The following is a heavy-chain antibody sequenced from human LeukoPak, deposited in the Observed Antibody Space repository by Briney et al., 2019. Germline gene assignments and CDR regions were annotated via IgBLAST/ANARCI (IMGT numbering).Heavy chain of an antibody. Sequence: GGSLRLSCAASGFTFNIYSMNWVRQAPGKGLEWISYLSRDTTAIYYADSVKGRFTISRDNAKNSLYLQMNSLRAEDTAMYYWARSGWYDDFYYIGQGTLVTASP. J-gene: IGHJ4*02. CDR2: LSRDTTAI. CDR1: GFTFNIYS. V-gene: IGHV3-48*01. CDR3: ARSGWYDDFYY. D-gene: IGHD6-19*01.